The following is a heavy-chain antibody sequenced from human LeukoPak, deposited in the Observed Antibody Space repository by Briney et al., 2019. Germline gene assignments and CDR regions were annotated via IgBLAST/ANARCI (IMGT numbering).Heavy chain of an antibody. V-gene: IGHV4-39*01. Sequence: SETLSLTCTVSGGSISSSSYYWGWIRQPPGKGLEWIGSIYYSGSTYYNPSLKSRVTISVDTSKNQFSLKLSSVTAADTAVYYCARGRPVGSYSSSELDDYWGQGTLVTVSS. D-gene: IGHD6-6*01. CDR1: GGSISSSSYY. CDR3: ARGRPVGSYSSSELDDY. J-gene: IGHJ4*02. CDR2: IYYSGST.